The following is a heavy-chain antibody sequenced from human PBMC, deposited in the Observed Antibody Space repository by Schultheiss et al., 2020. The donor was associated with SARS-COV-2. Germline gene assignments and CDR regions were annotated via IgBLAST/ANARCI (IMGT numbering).Heavy chain of an antibody. V-gene: IGHV3-48*04. CDR2: ISATGTTI. CDR3: AKGYDFWSGYPDY. CDR1: GFTFSNAW. Sequence: GGSLRLSCAASGFTFSNAWMNWVRQAPGKGLEWLSYISATGTTIYYADSVKGRFTISRDNAKNSLYLQMNSLRAEDTAVYYCAKGYDFWSGYPDYWGQGTLVTVSS. J-gene: IGHJ4*02. D-gene: IGHD3-3*01.